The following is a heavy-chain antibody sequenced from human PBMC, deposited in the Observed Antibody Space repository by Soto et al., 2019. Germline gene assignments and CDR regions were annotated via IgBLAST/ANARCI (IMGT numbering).Heavy chain of an antibody. V-gene: IGHV1-2*04. J-gene: IGHJ3*02. CDR2: INPTSGGT. Sequence: QVQLVQSGAEVKKPGASVKVSCKASGYTFTGYYMHWVRQAPGQGLEWMGWINPTSGGTNYAQKFQDWVTMTRDTSISTAYMELSRLRSDDTAVYYCARGVVGSINAFDIWGQGTMVTVSS. CDR3: ARGVVGSINAFDI. D-gene: IGHD3-10*01. CDR1: GYTFTGYY.